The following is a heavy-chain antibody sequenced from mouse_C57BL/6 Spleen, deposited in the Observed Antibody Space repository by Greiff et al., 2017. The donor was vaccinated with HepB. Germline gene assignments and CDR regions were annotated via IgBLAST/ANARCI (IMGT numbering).Heavy chain of an antibody. J-gene: IGHJ3*01. CDR1: GFTFSSYA. D-gene: IGHD2-4*01. CDR3: ARGDYDGAWFAY. V-gene: IGHV5-4*03. CDR2: ISDGGSYT. Sequence: EVMLVESGGGLVKPGGSLKLSCAASGFTFSSYAMSWVRQTPEKRLEWVATISDGGSYTYYPDNVKGRFTISRDNAKNNLYLQMSHLKSEDTAMYYCARGDYDGAWFAYWGQGTLVTVSA.